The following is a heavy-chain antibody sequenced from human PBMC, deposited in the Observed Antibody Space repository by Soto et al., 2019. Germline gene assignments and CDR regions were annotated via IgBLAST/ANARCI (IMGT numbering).Heavy chain of an antibody. V-gene: IGHV3-73*01. CDR1: GFIFSGSA. Sequence: GGSLRLSCAASGFIFSGSAMHWVRQASGKGLEWIGRIRSKANSYATAYAASVKGRFTISRDDSKNTAYLQMNSLKTEDTAVYYCTRRDYPTGRDYFDYWGQGTLVTVSS. D-gene: IGHD4-17*01. CDR2: IRSKANSYAT. J-gene: IGHJ4*02. CDR3: TRRDYPTGRDYFDY.